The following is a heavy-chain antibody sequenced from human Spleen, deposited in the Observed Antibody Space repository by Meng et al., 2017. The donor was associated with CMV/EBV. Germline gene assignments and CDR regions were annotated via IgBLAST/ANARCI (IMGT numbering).Heavy chain of an antibody. Sequence: ASVKVSCKASGFPFISYGISWVRQAPGQGLEWMGWISGYNGNTNYAQKFQGRVTMTTDTSTSTAYMELRSLRSDDTAVYYCARDISGYDFWSGPTSGMDVWGQGTTVTVSS. CDR3: ARDISGYDFWSGPTSGMDV. D-gene: IGHD3-3*01. CDR1: GFPFISYG. V-gene: IGHV1-18*01. J-gene: IGHJ6*02. CDR2: ISGYNGNT.